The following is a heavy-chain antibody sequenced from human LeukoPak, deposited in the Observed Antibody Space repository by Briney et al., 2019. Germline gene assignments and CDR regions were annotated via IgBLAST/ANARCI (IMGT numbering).Heavy chain of an antibody. CDR2: ISAYNGNT. CDR1: GYTFTSYG. J-gene: IGHJ3*02. D-gene: IGHD3-22*01. CDR3: ASKGYYDSSGYPHDAFDI. V-gene: IGHV1-18*01. Sequence: ASVKVSCKASGYTFTSYGISWVRQAPGQGLEWMGWISAYNGNTNCAQKLQGRVTMTTGTSTSTAYMELRSLRSDDTAVYYCASKGYYDSSGYPHDAFDIWGQGTMVTVSS.